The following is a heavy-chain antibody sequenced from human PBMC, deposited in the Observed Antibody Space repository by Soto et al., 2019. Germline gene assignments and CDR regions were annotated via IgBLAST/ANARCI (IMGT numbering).Heavy chain of an antibody. D-gene: IGHD6-13*01. V-gene: IGHV4-59*01. J-gene: IGHJ6*02. CDR3: AREGYGSSWSIYGMDG. Sequence: SETLSVTCTVSGGSISSYYWSWSRQPPGKGLEWIGYIYYSGSTNYNPSLKSRVTISVDTSKNQFSLKLSSVTAADTAVYYCAREGYGSSWSIYGMDGLGQGTTVTVSS. CDR2: IYYSGST. CDR1: GGSISSYY.